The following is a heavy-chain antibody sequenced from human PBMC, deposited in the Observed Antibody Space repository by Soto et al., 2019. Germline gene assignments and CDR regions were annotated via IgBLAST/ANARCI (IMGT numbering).Heavy chain of an antibody. D-gene: IGHD1-26*01. Sequence: QVQLVESGGGVVQPGRSLRLSCAASGFTFSSYGMHWVRQAPGKGLEWGAVIWYDGSNKYYADSVKGRFTISRDNSKNTLYLQMHSLRDEDTAVYYCASEGLSLGLLWGQGTLVTVSS. J-gene: IGHJ4*02. CDR3: ASEGLSLGLL. CDR1: GFTFSSYG. V-gene: IGHV3-33*01. CDR2: IWYDGSNK.